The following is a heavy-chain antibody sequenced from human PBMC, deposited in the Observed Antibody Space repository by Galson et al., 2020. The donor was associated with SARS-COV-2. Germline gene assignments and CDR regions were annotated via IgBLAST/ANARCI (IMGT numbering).Heavy chain of an antibody. CDR1: GGSISSYY. J-gene: IGHJ4*02. D-gene: IGHD3-16*01. Sequence: SQTLSLTCTVSGGSISSYYWSWIRQPPGKGLEWIGYIYYSGSTNYNPSLKSRVTISVDTSKNQFSLKLSSVTAADTAVYYCARGGRWLPDYWGQGTLVTVSS. CDR2: IYYSGST. CDR3: ARGGRWLPDY. V-gene: IGHV4-59*01.